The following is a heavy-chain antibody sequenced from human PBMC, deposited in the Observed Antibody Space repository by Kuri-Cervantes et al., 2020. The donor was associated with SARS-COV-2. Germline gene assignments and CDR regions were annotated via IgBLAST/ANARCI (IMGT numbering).Heavy chain of an antibody. Sequence: GESLKISCAASGFTFSTYDMHWVRQVTGKGLEWVSAIATAGDTFYPGSVKGRFTISRENAKNSLYLQMNSLRAGDTAVYYCARAVRVYDSSGYYLYFDYWGQGTLVTVSS. V-gene: IGHV3-13*01. D-gene: IGHD3-22*01. J-gene: IGHJ4*02. CDR1: GFTFSTYD. CDR3: ARAVRVYDSSGYYLYFDY. CDR2: IATAGDT.